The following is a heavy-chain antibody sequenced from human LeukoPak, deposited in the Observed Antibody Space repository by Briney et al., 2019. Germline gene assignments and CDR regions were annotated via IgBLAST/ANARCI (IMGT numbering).Heavy chain of an antibody. Sequence: PSETPSLTCTVSGYSISSGYYWGWVRQPPGKGLEWIGNVYYTGSTFYNPSLESRVTISVDTSKNQFSLKLSSMTAADTAVYFCARHSGPVIPDGLDIWGQGTMVTVSS. D-gene: IGHD4-11*01. CDR2: VYYTGST. J-gene: IGHJ3*02. V-gene: IGHV4-38-2*02. CDR1: GYSISSGYY. CDR3: ARHSGPVIPDGLDI.